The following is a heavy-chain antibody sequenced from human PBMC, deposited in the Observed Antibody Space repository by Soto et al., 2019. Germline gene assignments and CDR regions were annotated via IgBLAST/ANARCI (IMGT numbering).Heavy chain of an antibody. Sequence: PGGSLRLSCAPSGFTFSNYALFWVRQAPWKGLEWVSTIFAGGGSTYYADSVKGRFTISRDNSKNILLLQMERLRAKDTTVYFCAKDLIRGDGYIDFDYWGQGTLVTAPQ. CDR3: AKDLIRGDGYIDFDY. CDR1: GFTFSNYA. D-gene: IGHD3-10*01. V-gene: IGHV3-23*01. J-gene: IGHJ4*02. CDR2: IFAGGGST.